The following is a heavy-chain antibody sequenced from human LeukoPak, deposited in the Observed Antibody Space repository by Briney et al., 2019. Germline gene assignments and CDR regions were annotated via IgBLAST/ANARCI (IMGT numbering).Heavy chain of an antibody. CDR2: IYYSGST. D-gene: IGHD1-26*01. V-gene: IGHV4-59*01. CDR3: ARDWELGY. Sequence: RSSETLSLTCTVSGAPITTYYWNWIRQPPGKGLEWIGYIYYSGSTNYNPSLKSRVTISLDTSKNQFSLHLISVTAADTAVYYCARDWELGYWGQGTLVTVSS. J-gene: IGHJ4*02. CDR1: GAPITTYY.